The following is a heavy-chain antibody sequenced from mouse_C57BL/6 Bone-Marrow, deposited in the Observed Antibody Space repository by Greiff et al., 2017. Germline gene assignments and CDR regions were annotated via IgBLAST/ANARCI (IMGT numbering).Heavy chain of an antibody. CDR2: INPGSGGT. CDR1: GYAFTNYL. CDR3: ASWGYGSLVLFDD. V-gene: IGHV1-54*03. Sequence: LVESGAELVRPGTSVKVSCKASGYAFTNYLIEWVKQRPGQGLEWIGVINPGSGGTNYNEKFKGKATLTADKSSSTAYMQLSSLTSDDSAVYFCASWGYGSLVLFDDWGQGTTLTVSS. J-gene: IGHJ2*01. D-gene: IGHD1-1*01.